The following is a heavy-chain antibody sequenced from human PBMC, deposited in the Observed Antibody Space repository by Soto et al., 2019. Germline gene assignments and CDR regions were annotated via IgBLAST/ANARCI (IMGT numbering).Heavy chain of an antibody. Sequence: ASVKVSCKASGYTFTSYDINWVRQATGQGLEWMGWMNPNSGNTGYAQKFQGRVTMTRNTSISTAYMELSSLRSEDTAVYYCARVPMHMIFGVVISDLFAPWGRGSLV. D-gene: IGHD3-3*01. CDR1: GYTFTSYD. J-gene: IGHJ5*02. V-gene: IGHV1-8*01. CDR3: ARVPMHMIFGVVISDLFAP. CDR2: MNPNSGNT.